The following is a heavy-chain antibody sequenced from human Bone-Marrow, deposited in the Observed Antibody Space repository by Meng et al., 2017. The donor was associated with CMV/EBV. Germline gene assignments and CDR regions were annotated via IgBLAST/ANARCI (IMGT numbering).Heavy chain of an antibody. CDR1: GFTFSTHT. Sequence: GESLKISCAASGFTFSTHTMNWVRLAPGEGLEWVACISSGGDYKYYAASVKGRFTISRDNAGDSLYLQINNLRAEDTAVYYCAKDLWLDYWGQGTLVTVSS. D-gene: IGHD6-19*01. CDR2: ISSGGDYK. CDR3: AKDLWLDY. V-gene: IGHV3-21*01. J-gene: IGHJ4*02.